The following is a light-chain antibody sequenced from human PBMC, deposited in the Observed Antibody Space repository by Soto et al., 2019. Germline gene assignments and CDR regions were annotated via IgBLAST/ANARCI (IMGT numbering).Light chain of an antibody. J-gene: IGKJ1*01. CDR2: GAS. CDR1: QNVGNN. Sequence: IVMNLSASTVSVSPGERATLSCRASQNVGNNLVWYQQKPGQAPRLLIYGASTRAAGIPDRFSGSGSETDFTLTISSLQSEDFAVYYCQQRSNWPWTFGQGTKVDIK. V-gene: IGKV3-15*01. CDR3: QQRSNWPWT.